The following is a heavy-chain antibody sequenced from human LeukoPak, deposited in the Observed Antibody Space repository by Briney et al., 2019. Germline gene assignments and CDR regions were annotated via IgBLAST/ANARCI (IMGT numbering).Heavy chain of an antibody. Sequence: PSETLSLTCTVSGGSISSGDYYWSWIRQPPGKGLEWIGYIYYSGSTYYNPSLKSRVTISVDTSKNQFSLQLNSVTPEDTAVYYCARVWWDCSSTSCQPMGFDYWGQGTLVTVSS. V-gene: IGHV4-30-4*01. D-gene: IGHD2-2*01. CDR1: GGSISSGDYY. CDR3: ARVWWDCSSTSCQPMGFDY. CDR2: IYYSGST. J-gene: IGHJ4*02.